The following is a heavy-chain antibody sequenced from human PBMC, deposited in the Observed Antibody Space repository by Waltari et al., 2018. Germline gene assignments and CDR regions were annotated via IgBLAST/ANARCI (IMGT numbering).Heavy chain of an antibody. CDR2: ISSSSSTI. D-gene: IGHD1-1*01. J-gene: IGHJ3*02. V-gene: IGHV3-48*04. CDR3: ARLEIDAFDI. CDR1: GFPFSSYS. Sequence: EVQLVESGGGLVQPGGSLSLSCAASGFPFSSYSMNWVRQAPGKGLGWVSYISSSSSTIYYADSVKGRFTISRDNAKNSLYLQMNSLRAEDTAVYYCARLEIDAFDIWGQGTMVTVSS.